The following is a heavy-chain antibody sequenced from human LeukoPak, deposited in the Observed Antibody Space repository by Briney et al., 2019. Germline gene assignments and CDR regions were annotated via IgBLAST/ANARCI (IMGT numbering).Heavy chain of an antibody. CDR2: ISYDGSNK. Sequence: GGSLRLSCAASGFTLSNFAMHWVRQAPGKGLEWVAVISYDGSNKYYADSVKGRFTISRDNSKNTLYLQMNSLRAEDTAVYYCARHYGGNSGSWYFDLWGRGILVTVSS. CDR3: ARHYGGNSGSWYFDL. V-gene: IGHV3-30-3*01. D-gene: IGHD4-23*01. CDR1: GFTLSNFA. J-gene: IGHJ2*01.